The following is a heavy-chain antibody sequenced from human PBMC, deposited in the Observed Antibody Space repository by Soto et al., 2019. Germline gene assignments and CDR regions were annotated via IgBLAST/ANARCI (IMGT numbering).Heavy chain of an antibody. Sequence: SVKVSCKDSGGTYSSYAISWVRQDPGQGLEWMGGIIPIFGTANYAQKFQGRVTITADESTSTAYMELSSLRSEDTAVYYCARHPGGRGYYYGMDVWGQGTTVTVSS. CDR3: ARHPGGRGYYYGMDV. CDR1: GGTYSSYA. V-gene: IGHV1-69*13. J-gene: IGHJ6*02. CDR2: IIPIFGTA. D-gene: IGHD2-15*01.